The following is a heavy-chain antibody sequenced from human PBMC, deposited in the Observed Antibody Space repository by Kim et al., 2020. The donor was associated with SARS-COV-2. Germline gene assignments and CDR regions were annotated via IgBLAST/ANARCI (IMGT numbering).Heavy chain of an antibody. CDR3: ARHPQGSLSLDS. V-gene: IGHV4-39*01. D-gene: IGHD1-26*01. CDR1: GGSISSSAYY. Sequence: SETLSLTCSVSGGSISSSAYYWGWIRQPPGKGLEWIGSISASGSTYYNPSLESRFTMFADTSKNQLSLRLRSVTAADTSVYYCARHPQGSLSLDSWGLGTLVTVSS. J-gene: IGHJ4*02. CDR2: ISASGST.